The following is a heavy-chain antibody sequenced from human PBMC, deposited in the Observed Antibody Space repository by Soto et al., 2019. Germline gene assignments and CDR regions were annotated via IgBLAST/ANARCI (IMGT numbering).Heavy chain of an antibody. CDR3: TRQNHCSSTSCYKNWFDP. CDR2: IRSKANSYAT. D-gene: IGHD2-2*02. J-gene: IGHJ5*02. Sequence: GGSLRLSCAASGFTFSGSAMHWVRQASGKGLEWVGRIRSKANSYATAYAASVKGRFTISRDDSKNTAYLQMNSLKTEDTAVYYCTRQNHCSSTSCYKNWFDPWGQGTLVTVSS. V-gene: IGHV3-73*01. CDR1: GFTFSGSA.